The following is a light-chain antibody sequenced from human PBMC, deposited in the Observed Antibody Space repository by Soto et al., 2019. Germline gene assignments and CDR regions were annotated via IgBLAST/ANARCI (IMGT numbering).Light chain of an antibody. CDR3: QQYNDYSWT. CDR1: QSISIW. V-gene: IGKV1-5*03. J-gene: IGKJ1*01. Sequence: DIPMTRSPSTLSASVGDRVAITCRASQSISIWLAWYQQKPGKAPKLLIYKASSLESGVPSRFSGSGSGTEFTLTISSLQPDDFATYYCQQYNDYSWTFGQGTKVEIK. CDR2: KAS.